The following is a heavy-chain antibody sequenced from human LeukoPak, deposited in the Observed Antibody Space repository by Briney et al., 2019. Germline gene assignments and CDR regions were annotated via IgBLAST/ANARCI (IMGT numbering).Heavy chain of an antibody. J-gene: IGHJ4*02. Sequence: SETLSLTCAVYGGSLTGYYWSWIRQPPGKGLEWIGEINHSGSTNYKPSLKSRVTISVDTSKNQFSLKLSSVTAADTAVYYCARGDYYDTTDCDYWGQGTLVTVSS. CDR2: INHSGST. V-gene: IGHV4-34*01. CDR3: ARGDYYDTTDCDY. CDR1: GGSLTGYY. D-gene: IGHD3-22*01.